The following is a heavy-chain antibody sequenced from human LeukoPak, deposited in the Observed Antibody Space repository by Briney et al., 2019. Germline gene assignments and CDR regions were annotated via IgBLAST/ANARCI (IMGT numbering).Heavy chain of an antibody. J-gene: IGHJ6*03. CDR3: ARKADDYDYYYMDV. CDR1: GYTFTGYY. V-gene: IGHV1-2*02. Sequence: GASVKVSCKASGYTFTGYYMHWVRQAPGQGLEWMGWINPNSGGTNYAQKFQGRVTMTRDTSISTAYMELSRLRSDDTAVYYCARKADDYDYYYMDVWGKGTTVTVSS. CDR2: INPNSGGT. D-gene: IGHD6-25*01.